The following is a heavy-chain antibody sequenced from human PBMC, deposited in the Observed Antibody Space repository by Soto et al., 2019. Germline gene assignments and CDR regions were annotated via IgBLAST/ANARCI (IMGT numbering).Heavy chain of an antibody. CDR3: AKATATSGGAFEI. Sequence: GGSLRLSCAVSGFICSSYDMSWVRQAPGKGLEWVSTILVGGSTHYEDSVKGRFTISRDTSKNTVYLQMNSLTAGDTAFYYCAKATATSGGAFEIYGQGTMVT. V-gene: IGHV3-23*01. CDR2: ILVGGST. J-gene: IGHJ3*02. CDR1: GFICSSYD. D-gene: IGHD1-1*01.